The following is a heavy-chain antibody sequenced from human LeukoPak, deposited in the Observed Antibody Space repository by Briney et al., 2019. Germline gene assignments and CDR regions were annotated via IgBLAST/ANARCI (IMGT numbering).Heavy chain of an antibody. D-gene: IGHD6-19*01. CDR1: GYTFTSYA. Sequence: ASVKVSCKASGYTFTSYAMHWVRQAPGQRLEWMGWINAGNGNTKYSQKFQGRVTITRDTSASTAYMELSSLRSDDTAVYYCARDGPSIAVAVDWGQGTLVTVSS. CDR2: INAGNGNT. CDR3: ARDGPSIAVAVD. V-gene: IGHV1-3*01. J-gene: IGHJ4*02.